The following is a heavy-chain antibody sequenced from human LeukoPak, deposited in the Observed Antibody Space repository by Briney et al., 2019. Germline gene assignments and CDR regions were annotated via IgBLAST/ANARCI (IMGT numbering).Heavy chain of an antibody. CDR3: AKAGIAVAGGRYFQH. V-gene: IGHV3-9*01. J-gene: IGHJ1*01. CDR1: GFTFDDYA. Sequence: GGSLRLSCAASGFTFDDYAMHWVRKAPGKGLEWVSGICWNSGSIGYADSVKGRFTISRDNAKNSLYLQMNSLRAEDTALYYCAKAGIAVAGGRYFQHWGQGTLVTVSS. CDR2: ICWNSGSI. D-gene: IGHD6-19*01.